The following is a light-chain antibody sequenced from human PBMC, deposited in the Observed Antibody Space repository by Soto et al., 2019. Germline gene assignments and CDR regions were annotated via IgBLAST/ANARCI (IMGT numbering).Light chain of an antibody. CDR3: KSYAGSNTYV. J-gene: IGLJ1*01. Sequence: QSCLAQPPSASRSPGQSVTISCTGTKNDIGVYDFVSWYQHHPGKAPRLIIYEVVQRPSGVPDRFSGSKSGNTASLTVSGLQAADEADYFCKSYAGSNTYVFGSGTKVTVL. CDR1: KNDIGVYDF. CDR2: EVV. V-gene: IGLV2-8*02.